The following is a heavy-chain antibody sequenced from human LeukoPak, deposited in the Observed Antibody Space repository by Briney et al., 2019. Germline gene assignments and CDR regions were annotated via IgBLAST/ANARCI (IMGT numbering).Heavy chain of an antibody. J-gene: IGHJ4*02. Sequence: PSETPSLTCVVSGYSISSGYYWGWIRQPPGKGLEWIGSIYHSGSTYYNPSLKSRVTISVDTSKNQFSLKLTSVTAADTAVYSCARHLQGGISPWIFDYWGQGTLITVSS. D-gene: IGHD1-1*01. CDR1: GYSISSGYY. CDR2: IYHSGST. V-gene: IGHV4-38-2*01. CDR3: ARHLQGGISPWIFDY.